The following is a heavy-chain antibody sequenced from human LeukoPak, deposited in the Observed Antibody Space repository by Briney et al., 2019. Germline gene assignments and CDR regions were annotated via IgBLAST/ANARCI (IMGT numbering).Heavy chain of an antibody. V-gene: IGHV1-18*01. D-gene: IGHD6-6*01. CDR1: AYTFTRYG. CDR2: INAYNGYT. Sequence: ASVKVSCKASAYTFTRYGITWVRQAPGQGLEWMGWINAYNGYTIYAQKVQGRVALTTDTSTSTAYMELRSLRSDDTAVYYCARGGAARPLDYWGQGTLVTVSS. CDR3: ARGGAARPLDY. J-gene: IGHJ4*02.